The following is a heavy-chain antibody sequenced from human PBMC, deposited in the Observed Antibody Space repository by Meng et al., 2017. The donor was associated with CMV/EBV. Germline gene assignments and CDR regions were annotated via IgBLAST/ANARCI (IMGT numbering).Heavy chain of an antibody. D-gene: IGHD1-26*01. V-gene: IGHV4-34*01. Sequence: QVQLQPCGAVLLKPSETLSLTSAVFVGSFSGYYWSCIRQPPGKGLEWIGEINHSGSTNSNPSLKSRVTISVDTSKNQFSLKLSSVTAADTAVYYCARLRSGSFRGWFDPWGQGTLVTVSS. CDR3: ARLRSGSFRGWFDP. CDR1: VGSFSGYY. J-gene: IGHJ5*02. CDR2: INHSGST.